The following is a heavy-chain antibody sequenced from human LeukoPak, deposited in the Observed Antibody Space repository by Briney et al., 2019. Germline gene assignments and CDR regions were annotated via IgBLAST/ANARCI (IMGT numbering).Heavy chain of an antibody. CDR1: GFTFSSYG. D-gene: IGHD1-26*01. J-gene: IGHJ4*02. CDR3: ARDWGYSGSYYDY. Sequence: PGRSLRLSCAASGFTFSSYGMYWVRQAPGKGLEWVAVIWYDGSNKYYADSVKGRFTISRDNSKNTLYLQMNSLRAEDTAVYYCARDWGYSGSYYDYWGQGTLVTVSS. V-gene: IGHV3-33*01. CDR2: IWYDGSNK.